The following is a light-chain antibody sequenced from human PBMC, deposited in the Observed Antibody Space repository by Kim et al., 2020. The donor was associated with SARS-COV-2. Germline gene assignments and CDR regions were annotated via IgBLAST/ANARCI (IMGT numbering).Light chain of an antibody. CDR3: AAWDDSLNGPV. Sequence: QSVLTQPPSASGTTGQGVTISCSGRSSNIGSRSVNWYQQLPGTAPKLLIYSNDHRPSGVPDRFSGSKSGTSASLAISGLQSEDEAHYYCAAWDDSLNGPVFGGGTKVTVL. V-gene: IGLV1-44*01. CDR1: SSNIGSRS. CDR2: SND. J-gene: IGLJ3*02.